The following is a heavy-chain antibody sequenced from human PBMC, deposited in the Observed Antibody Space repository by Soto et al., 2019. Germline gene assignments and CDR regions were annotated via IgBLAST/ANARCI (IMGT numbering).Heavy chain of an antibody. V-gene: IGHV3-23*01. CDR2: ISCSGGST. J-gene: IGHJ4*02. CDR3: AKDDYGDYPSYFDY. Sequence: GWCLRLSCADPVLTFSSYAMSWFRLAPLHVAERLSAISCSGGSTYCADPVKGRFTNSRDHSKNPLYLRMNSLRAEDTPLYYCAKDDYGDYPSYFDYWGQGTLATDSS. D-gene: IGHD4-17*01. CDR1: VLTFSSYA.